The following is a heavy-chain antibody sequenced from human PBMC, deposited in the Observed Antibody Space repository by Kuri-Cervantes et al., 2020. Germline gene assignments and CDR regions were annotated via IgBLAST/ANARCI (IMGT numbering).Heavy chain of an antibody. CDR1: GGSISSSNW. CDR2: INHDRTT. V-gene: IGHV4-4*01. Sequence: GSLRLSCAVSGGSISSSNWWSWVRRPPGRGLEWIGEINHDRTTNYNPSLKSRVSISVDTSKNQFSLNLRSVTAADTALYFCARGGRRMTIFGVFTGGDYYYMDIWGRGTTVTVSS. D-gene: IGHD3-3*01. CDR3: ARGGRRMTIFGVFTGGDYYYMDI. J-gene: IGHJ6*03.